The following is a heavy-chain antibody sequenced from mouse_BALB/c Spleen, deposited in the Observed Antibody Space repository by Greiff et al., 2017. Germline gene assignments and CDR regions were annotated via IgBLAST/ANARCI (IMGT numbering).Heavy chain of an antibody. Sequence: QVHVKQPGAELVKPGASVKLSCKASGYTFTSYWMHWVKQRPGQGLEWIGEINPSNGRTNYNEKFKSKATLTVDKSSSTAYMQLSSLTSEDSAVYYCASVSPYGSSYALAYWGQGTLVTVSA. D-gene: IGHD1-1*01. CDR1: GYTFTSYW. V-gene: IGHV1S81*02. CDR2: INPSNGRT. J-gene: IGHJ3*01. CDR3: ASVSPYGSSYALAY.